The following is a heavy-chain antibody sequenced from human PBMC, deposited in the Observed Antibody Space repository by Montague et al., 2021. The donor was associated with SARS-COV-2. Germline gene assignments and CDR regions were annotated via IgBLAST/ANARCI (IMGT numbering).Heavy chain of an antibody. J-gene: IGHJ6*03. CDR3: AGTYYDFWSGFIHYYYMDV. CDR1: GGSISSYY. V-gene: IGHV4-59*01. D-gene: IGHD3-3*01. Sequence: SETRSLTCTVSGGSISSYYWSWIRQPPGKGLEWIGYIYYSGSTNYNPSLKSRVTISVDTSKNQFSLKLSSVTAADTAVYYCAGTYYDFWSGFIHYYYMDVWGQGTTVTVSS. CDR2: IYYSGST.